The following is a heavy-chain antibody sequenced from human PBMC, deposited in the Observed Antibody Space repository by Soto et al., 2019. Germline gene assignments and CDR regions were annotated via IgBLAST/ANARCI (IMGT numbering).Heavy chain of an antibody. V-gene: IGHV3-23*01. CDR1: GFTFSSYS. D-gene: IGHD6-19*01. CDR3: AKDGAAVAGTDAFDI. Sequence: GGSLRLSCAASGFTFSSYSMSWVRQAPGKGLEWVSAIRGSGGSTYYADSVKGRFTISRDNSKNTLYLQMNSLRAEDTAVYYCAKDGAAVAGTDAFDIWGRGTMVTVSS. J-gene: IGHJ3*02. CDR2: IRGSGGST.